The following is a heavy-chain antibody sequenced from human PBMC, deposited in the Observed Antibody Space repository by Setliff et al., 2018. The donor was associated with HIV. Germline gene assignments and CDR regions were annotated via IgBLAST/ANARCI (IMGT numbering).Heavy chain of an antibody. Sequence: SETLSLTCAVHAASSSGYHWSWIRQSPGKGLEWIGEINQSGSTNYNSPLKSRVTISVDTSQNQFSLNLTSVTAADTAVYYCVTVYYNFWSGYRGYFEYWGQGTQVTVSS. V-gene: IGHV4-34*01. CDR1: AASSSGYH. J-gene: IGHJ4*02. D-gene: IGHD3-3*01. CDR2: INQSGST. CDR3: VTVYYNFWSGYRGYFEY.